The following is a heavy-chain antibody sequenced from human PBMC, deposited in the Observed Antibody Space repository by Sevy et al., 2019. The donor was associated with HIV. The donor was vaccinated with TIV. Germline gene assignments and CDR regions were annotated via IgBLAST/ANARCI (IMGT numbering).Heavy chain of an antibody. V-gene: IGHV4-34*01. CDR1: GGSFSGYY. Sequence: SETLSLTCAVYGGSFSGYYWNWIRQSPGKGLEWIGEINHSGSTHYNPSLKSRVTISVDTSKNQFSLRLNSVTAADTAVYYCARSYSSSWYILYYFEYWGQGTPVTVSS. D-gene: IGHD6-13*01. CDR3: ARSYSSSWYILYYFEY. CDR2: INHSGST. J-gene: IGHJ4*02.